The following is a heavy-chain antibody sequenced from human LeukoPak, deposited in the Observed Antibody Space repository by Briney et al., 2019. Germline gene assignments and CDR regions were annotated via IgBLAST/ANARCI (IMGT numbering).Heavy chain of an antibody. J-gene: IGHJ4*02. CDR3: ARDDY. Sequence: PSETLSLTCTVSGGSISNYYWTWIRQPPGKGLEWIGSIYYSGSTYYNPSLKSRVTISVDTSKNQFSLKLSSVTAADTAVYYCARDDYWGQGTLVTVSS. CDR1: GGSISNYY. CDR2: IYYSGST. V-gene: IGHV4-39*07.